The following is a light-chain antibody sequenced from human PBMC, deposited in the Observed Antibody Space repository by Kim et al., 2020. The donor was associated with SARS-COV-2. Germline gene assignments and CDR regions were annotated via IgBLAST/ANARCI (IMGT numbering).Light chain of an antibody. Sequence: LGDRGTLHCRASNGISNYLTWYKQKPGKLPGLLIFGASTLQSGVPSRFSGSGSGTDFTLTISSLQPEDVATYYCQKYNSAPFTFGPGTKVDIK. V-gene: IGKV1-27*01. CDR1: NGISNY. CDR2: GAS. J-gene: IGKJ3*01. CDR3: QKYNSAPFT.